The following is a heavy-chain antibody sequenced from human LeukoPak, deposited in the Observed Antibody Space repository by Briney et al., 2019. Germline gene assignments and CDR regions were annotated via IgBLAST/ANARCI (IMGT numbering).Heavy chain of an antibody. Sequence: PGGSLRLSCTASGFTFSAYWMTWVRQAPGKGLEFVANIKGDGSQKEYVDSVKGRFTISRDNAKNSLYLQMISLTAEDTAVYYCARWRGAQSEFEYWGQGTLVTVSS. J-gene: IGHJ4*02. CDR2: IKGDGSQK. D-gene: IGHD3-3*01. V-gene: IGHV3-7*01. CDR1: GFTFSAYW. CDR3: ARWRGAQSEFEY.